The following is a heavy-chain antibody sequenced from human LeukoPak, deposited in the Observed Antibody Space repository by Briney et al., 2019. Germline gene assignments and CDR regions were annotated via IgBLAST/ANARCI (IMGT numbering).Heavy chain of an antibody. Sequence: GGSLSLSCAASGFTFSSYSMTWVRQAPGKGLEWVSSISSSSSYVYYADSVKGRFTISRDNAKNSLYLQMNSLRAEDTAVYYCARDDDSSGYYYWGQGTLVTVSS. CDR1: GFTFSSYS. CDR2: ISSSSSYV. J-gene: IGHJ4*02. V-gene: IGHV3-21*01. CDR3: ARDDDSSGYYY. D-gene: IGHD3-22*01.